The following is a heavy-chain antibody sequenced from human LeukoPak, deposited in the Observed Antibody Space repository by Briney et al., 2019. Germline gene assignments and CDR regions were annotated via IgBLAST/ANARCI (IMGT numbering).Heavy chain of an antibody. CDR3: ARDNNDFWSGYYQSDWFDP. V-gene: IGHV3-48*01. CDR2: ISSSSSTI. J-gene: IGHJ5*02. D-gene: IGHD3-3*01. CDR1: GFTFSSYS. Sequence: GGSLRLSCAASGFTFSSYSMNWVRQAPGKGLEWVSYISSSSSTIYYADSVKGRFTISRDNAKNSLYLQMNSLRAEDTAVYYCARDNNDFWSGYYQSDWFDPWGQGTLVTVSS.